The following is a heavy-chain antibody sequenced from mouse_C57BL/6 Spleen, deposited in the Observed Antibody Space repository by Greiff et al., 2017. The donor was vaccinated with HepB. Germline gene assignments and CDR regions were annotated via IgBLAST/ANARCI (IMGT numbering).Heavy chain of an antibody. Sequence: QVQLQQSGAELVKPGASVKISCKASGYAFSSYWMNWVKQRPGKGLEWIGQIYPGDGDTNYNGKFKGKATLTADKSSSTAYMQLSSLTSEDSAVYFCAVPYYYGSNPFDYWGQGTTLTVSS. CDR2: IYPGDGDT. CDR3: AVPYYYGSNPFDY. J-gene: IGHJ2*01. CDR1: GYAFSSYW. D-gene: IGHD1-1*01. V-gene: IGHV1-80*01.